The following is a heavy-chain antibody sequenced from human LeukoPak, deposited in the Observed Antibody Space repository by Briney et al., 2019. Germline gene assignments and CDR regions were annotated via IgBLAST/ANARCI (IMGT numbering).Heavy chain of an antibody. V-gene: IGHV3-48*01. CDR3: ARDSQYGDYRYFDL. D-gene: IGHD4-17*01. Sequence: GGSLRLSCAASGFTLSSYSMNWVRQAPGKGLEWVSYISSSSSTIYYADSVKGRFTISRDNAKNSLYLQMNSLRAEDTAVYYCARDSQYGDYRYFDLWGRGTLVTVSS. CDR1: GFTLSSYS. J-gene: IGHJ2*01. CDR2: ISSSSSTI.